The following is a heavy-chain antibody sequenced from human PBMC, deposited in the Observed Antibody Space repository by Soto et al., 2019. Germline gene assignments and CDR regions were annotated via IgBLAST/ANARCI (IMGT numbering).Heavy chain of an antibody. CDR3: GTASVTGSYYYYMDV. V-gene: IGHV1-69*02. J-gene: IGHJ6*03. Sequence: GASVKVCCKASGGTFSSYTISWVRQAHGQGLEWMGRIIPILGIANYAQKFQGRVTITADKSTSTAYMELSSLRSEDTAVYYCGTASVTGSYYYYMDVWGKGTTVTVSS. CDR1: GGTFSSYT. CDR2: IIPILGIA. D-gene: IGHD4-4*01.